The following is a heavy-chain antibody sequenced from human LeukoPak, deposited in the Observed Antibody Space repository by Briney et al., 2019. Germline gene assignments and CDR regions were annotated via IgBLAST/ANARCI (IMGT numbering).Heavy chain of an antibody. D-gene: IGHD4-11*01. CDR3: ARVGRSNYSPTTV. CDR2: IYYSGST. V-gene: IGHV4-31*03. J-gene: IGHJ4*02. CDR1: GGSISSGGHY. Sequence: PSETLSLTCTVSGGSISSGGHYWSWIRQHPGKGLEWIGYIYYSGSTYYNPSLKSRVTISVDTSKNQFSLKLSSVTAADTAVYYCARVGRSNYSPTTVWGQGTLVTVSS.